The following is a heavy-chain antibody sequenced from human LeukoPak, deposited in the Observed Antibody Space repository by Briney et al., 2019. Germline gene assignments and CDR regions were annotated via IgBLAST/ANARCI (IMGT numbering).Heavy chain of an antibody. CDR3: SGKIQRGVRFDY. Sequence: PSETVSLTCAVSGGSITGYYWSWIRQPPGKGLEWIGYIYYSGSTNYNPSLKSRVTISVDTSENQFSLKLSSVTAADTAVYYCSGKIQRGVRFDYWGQGTLVTVSS. CDR2: IYYSGST. D-gene: IGHD3-10*01. J-gene: IGHJ4*02. V-gene: IGHV4-59*01. CDR1: GGSITGYY.